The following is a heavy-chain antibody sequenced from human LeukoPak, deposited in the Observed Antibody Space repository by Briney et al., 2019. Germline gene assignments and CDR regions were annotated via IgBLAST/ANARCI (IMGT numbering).Heavy chain of an antibody. CDR3: AKDDDWGRFNH. Sequence: GGSLRLSCAASGFSFRSHGMNWVRQAPGKGLEWFSGISPRGDITYYKDSVRGRFTISRDNFKNTVSLQLNSLRAEDTAMYYCAKDDDWGRFNHWGQGTLVTVSS. V-gene: IGHV3-23*01. CDR1: GFSFRSHG. J-gene: IGHJ1*01. CDR2: ISPRGDIT. D-gene: IGHD3-16*01.